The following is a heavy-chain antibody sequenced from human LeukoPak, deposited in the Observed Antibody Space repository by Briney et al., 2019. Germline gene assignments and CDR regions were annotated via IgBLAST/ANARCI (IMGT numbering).Heavy chain of an antibody. CDR2: INSDGSST. Sequence: GGSLRLSCAASGFSFSSYWLHWVRQAPGKGLVWVSRINSDGSSTTYADSVKGRSSISRDNAKNTLYLHLDSLRAEDTGVYYCARAVRAHPPADFWGQGTLVTDSS. CDR3: ARAVRAHPPADF. V-gene: IGHV3-74*01. J-gene: IGHJ4*02. CDR1: GFSFSSYW. D-gene: IGHD3-3*01.